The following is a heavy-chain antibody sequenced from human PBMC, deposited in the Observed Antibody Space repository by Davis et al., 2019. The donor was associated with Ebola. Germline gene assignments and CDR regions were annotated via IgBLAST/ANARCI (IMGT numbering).Heavy chain of an antibody. Sequence: PGGSLRLSCAASGFTFSSYSMNWVRQAPGKGLEWVSSISSSSSYIYYADSVKGRFTISRDNAKNSLYLQMDSLRAEDTAVYYCARDPLFYYYYGMDVWGKGTTVTVSS. V-gene: IGHV3-21*01. J-gene: IGHJ6*04. CDR2: ISSSSSYI. CDR1: GFTFSSYS. D-gene: IGHD2-21*01. CDR3: ARDPLFYYYYGMDV.